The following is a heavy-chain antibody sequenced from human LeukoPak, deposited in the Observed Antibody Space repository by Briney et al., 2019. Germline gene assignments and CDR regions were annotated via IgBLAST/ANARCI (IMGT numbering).Heavy chain of an antibody. V-gene: IGHV3-33*08. D-gene: IGHD2-8*01. CDR2: IWHDGSHK. J-gene: IGHJ3*01. CDR1: GFTFSTYA. Sequence: PGGSLRLSCAASGFTFSTYAMSWVRQAPGKGLEWITVIWHDGSHKDYADSVKGRFTISRDNSKNTVYLQMNDLRAEDTALYYCARGWGSKVYASAFDVWGQGTMVTVSS. CDR3: ARGWGSKVYASAFDV.